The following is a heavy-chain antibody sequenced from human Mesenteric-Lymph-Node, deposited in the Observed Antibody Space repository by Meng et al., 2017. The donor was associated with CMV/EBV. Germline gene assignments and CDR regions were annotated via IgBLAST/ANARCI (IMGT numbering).Heavy chain of an antibody. Sequence: GGSLRLSCAASGFTFSSYWMSWVRQAPGKGLEWVAFTPYDGSPQYYGDSVKGRFTISRDNSENTLYLQMNSLRAEDTAVYYCATRGVYCTGGSCLDYWGQGTLVTVSS. CDR2: TPYDGSPQ. CDR1: GFTFSSYW. D-gene: IGHD2-15*01. V-gene: IGHV3-30*02. CDR3: ATRGVYCTGGSCLDY. J-gene: IGHJ4*02.